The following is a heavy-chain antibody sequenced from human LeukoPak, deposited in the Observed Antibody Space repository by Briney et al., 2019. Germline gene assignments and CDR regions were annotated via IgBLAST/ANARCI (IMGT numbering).Heavy chain of an antibody. D-gene: IGHD2-15*01. CDR3: AKSIYVVVAASADY. CDR1: GFTFSSYE. J-gene: IGHJ4*02. Sequence: RGSLRLSCAASGFTFSSYEMNWVRQAPGKGLEWISFISGSGSTIYHTDSVKGRFTISRDNSKNTLYLQMNSLRAEDTAVYYCAKSIYVVVAASADYWGQGTLVTVSS. V-gene: IGHV3-48*03. CDR2: ISGSGSTI.